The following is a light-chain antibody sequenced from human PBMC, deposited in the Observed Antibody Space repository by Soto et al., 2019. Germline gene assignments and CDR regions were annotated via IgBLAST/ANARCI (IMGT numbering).Light chain of an antibody. J-gene: IGKJ1*01. V-gene: IGKV2-28*01. CDR1: QSLLHSNGYNN. CDR3: QQYNDYSWT. Sequence: DIVMTQSPLSLPATPAEPASISCRTSQSLLHSNGYNNMDWYLQKPGQSPQLLIYLGANRASGVPDRFSGSGAGTEFTLTISSLQPDDVSIYYCQQYNDYSWTFGQGTKVDIK. CDR2: LGA.